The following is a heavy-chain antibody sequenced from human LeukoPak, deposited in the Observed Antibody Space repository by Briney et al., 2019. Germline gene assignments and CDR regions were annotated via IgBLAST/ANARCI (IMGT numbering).Heavy chain of an antibody. CDR3: ASPNPATSSYYYDSSGDFDY. D-gene: IGHD3-22*01. V-gene: IGHV3-74*01. CDR2: INSDGSST. Sequence: PGGSLRLSCAASGFTFSSYWMHWVRQAPGKGLVSVSRINSDGSSTSYADSVKGRFTISRDNAKNTLYLQMNSLRAEDTAVYYCASPNPATSSYYYDSSGDFDYWGQGTLVTVSS. CDR1: GFTFSSYW. J-gene: IGHJ4*02.